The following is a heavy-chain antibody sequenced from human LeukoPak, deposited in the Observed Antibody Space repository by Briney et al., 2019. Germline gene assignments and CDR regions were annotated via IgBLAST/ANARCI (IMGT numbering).Heavy chain of an antibody. CDR3: AREGSVTNDY. V-gene: IGHV3-48*03. CDR2: ITGSGTTI. D-gene: IGHD4-17*01. J-gene: IGHJ4*02. Sequence: PGGSLRLSCAASGFIFSSYEMNWVRQAPGKGLEWVAYITGSGTTIYYADSVKGRFTISRDNANNTLYLQMNSLTAEDTAVYYCAREGSVTNDYWGQGSLVTVSS. CDR1: GFIFSSYE.